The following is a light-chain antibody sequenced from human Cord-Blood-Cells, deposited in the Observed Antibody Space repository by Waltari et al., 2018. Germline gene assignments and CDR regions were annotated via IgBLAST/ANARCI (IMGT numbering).Light chain of an antibody. CDR3: QQYNNWPVT. J-gene: IGKJ3*01. CDR1: QSVSSN. CDR2: GAS. Sequence: EIVMTQSPATPSVSPGESTTLTCRASQSVSSNLAWYQQTPGQAPRLRIYGASTRATGIPARFSGSGSETEFTLTISSLQSEDFAVYYCQQYNNWPVTFGPGTKVDIK. V-gene: IGKV3-15*01.